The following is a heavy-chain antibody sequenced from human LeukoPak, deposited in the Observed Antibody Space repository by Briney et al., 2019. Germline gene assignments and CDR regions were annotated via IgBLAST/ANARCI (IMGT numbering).Heavy chain of an antibody. CDR2: ISAYNGNT. CDR3: ARAAESSSTSFVRGDFDY. J-gene: IGHJ4*02. CDR1: GYTFTSYG. Sequence: GASVKVSCKASGYTFTSYGISWVRQAPGQGLEWMGWISAYNGNTNYAQKLQGRVTMTRDTSTSTVYMELSSLRSEDTAVYYCARAAESSSTSFVRGDFDYWGQGTLVTVSS. V-gene: IGHV1-18*01. D-gene: IGHD2-2*01.